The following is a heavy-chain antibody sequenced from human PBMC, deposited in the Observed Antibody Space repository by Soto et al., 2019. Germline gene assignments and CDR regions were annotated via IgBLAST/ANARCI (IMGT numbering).Heavy chain of an antibody. CDR2: VSYDGTKT. Sequence: QVQLVASGGGVVQPGGSLRLSCVGSGFTFKNYGMHWVRQAPEKGLKWLAVVSYDGTKTMYTDSVKGRFSISRDNARNILFLPLASRTAEETALYYCAPELRSYSGAYSDHWGPGTPVTVSS. V-gene: IGHV3-33*05. J-gene: IGHJ4*02. D-gene: IGHD3-22*01. CDR3: APELRSYSGAYSDH. CDR1: GFTFKNYG.